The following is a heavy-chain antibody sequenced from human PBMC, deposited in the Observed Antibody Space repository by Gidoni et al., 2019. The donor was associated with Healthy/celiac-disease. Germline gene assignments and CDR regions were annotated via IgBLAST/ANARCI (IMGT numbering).Heavy chain of an antibody. V-gene: IGHV3-23*01. CDR2: ISGSGGST. D-gene: IGHD6-6*01. CDR1: GFTFSSYA. J-gene: IGHJ1*01. CDR3: AKDVRVTSYSSSSEYFQH. Sequence: EVQLLESGGGLVQPGGSLRLSCAASGFTFSSYAMSWVRQAPGKGLEWVSAISGSGGSTYYADSVKGRFTISRDNSKNTLYLQMNSLRAEDTAVYYCAKDVRVTSYSSSSEYFQHWGQGTLVTVSS.